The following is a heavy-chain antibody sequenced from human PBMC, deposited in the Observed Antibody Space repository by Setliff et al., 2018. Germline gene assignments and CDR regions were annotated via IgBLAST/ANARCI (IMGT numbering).Heavy chain of an antibody. V-gene: IGHV1-69*10. CDR2: IIPILGIA. J-gene: IGHJ4*02. D-gene: IGHD2-2*01. CDR3: VSTSPPYYFDY. CDR1: GGTFSSYA. Sequence: EASVKVSCKASGGTFSSYAISWVRQAPGQGLEWMGGIIPILGIANYAQKFQGRVTITADKSTSTAYMELSSLRSEDTAVYYCVSTSPPYYFDYWGQGTLVTVSS.